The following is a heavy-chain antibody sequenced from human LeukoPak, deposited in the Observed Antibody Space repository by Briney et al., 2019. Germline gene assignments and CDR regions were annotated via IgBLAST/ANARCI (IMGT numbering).Heavy chain of an antibody. Sequence: GASVKVSCKASEYTFTSYAMNWVRQAPGQGLEWMGWINTNTGNPTYARGFTGRFVSSLDTSVNTAYLEISSLKGEDSAVYYCARGGSSWYDYWGQGTLVTVSS. CDR2: INTNTGNP. V-gene: IGHV7-4-1*02. J-gene: IGHJ4*02. D-gene: IGHD6-13*01. CDR3: ARGGSSWYDY. CDR1: EYTFTSYA.